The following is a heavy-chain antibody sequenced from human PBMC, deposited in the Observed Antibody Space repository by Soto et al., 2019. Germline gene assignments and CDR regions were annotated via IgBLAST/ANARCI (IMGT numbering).Heavy chain of an antibody. J-gene: IGHJ3*02. CDR3: ARVYGDYPYLDAFDI. CDR1: GGSISSYY. CDR2: IYYSGST. V-gene: IGHV4-59*01. D-gene: IGHD4-17*01. Sequence: QVQLQESSPGLVKPSETLSLTYTVSGGSISSYYWSWIRQPPGKGLEWIGYIYYSGSTNYNPSLKSRVTISVDTSKNKFSLKLSTVTAADTAVYYCARVYGDYPYLDAFDIWGQGTMVTVSS.